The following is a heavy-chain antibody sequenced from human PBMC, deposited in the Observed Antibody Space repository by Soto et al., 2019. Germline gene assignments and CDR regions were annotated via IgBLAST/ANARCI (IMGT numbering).Heavy chain of an antibody. V-gene: IGHV1-2*02. D-gene: IGHD3-10*01. CDR1: GYTFTGYF. CDR3: ARGNIIRGVIVNPLDY. CDR2: INSKSGVT. J-gene: IGHJ4*02. Sequence: QVQLVQSGADVKKPGASVKVSCKASGYTFTGYFMHWVRQAPGQGLQWMGWINSKSGVTNYAQKFQGRLTMTRDTSISTTYMELSTLISDDTAVYHCARGNIIRGVIVNPLDYWGQGTLVTVSP.